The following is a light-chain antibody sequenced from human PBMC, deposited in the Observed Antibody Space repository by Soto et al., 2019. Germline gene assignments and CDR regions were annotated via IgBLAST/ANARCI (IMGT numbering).Light chain of an antibody. J-gene: IGKJ1*01. CDR2: GAS. Sequence: DIVMTHSPLTLSVSPGESVTLSCRDSESVSSDSLAWYQHKLGQAPRLLIYGASTRATGIPDRFSGSGSGTDFTLTISRLEPEDFAVFYCQQYGSSPQTFGQGTKVDIK. V-gene: IGKV3-20*01. CDR3: QQYGSSPQT. CDR1: ESVSSDS.